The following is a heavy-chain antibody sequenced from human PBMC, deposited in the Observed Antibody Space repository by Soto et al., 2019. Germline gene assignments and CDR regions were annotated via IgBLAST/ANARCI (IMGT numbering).Heavy chain of an antibody. J-gene: IGHJ5*02. CDR2: IIPILGIA. Sequence: ASVKVSCKASGGTFSSYTISWVRQAPGQGLEWMGRIIPILGIANYAQKFQGRVTITADKSTSTAYMELSSLRSEDTAVYYCARDAPYELFSSGQLHTHRFDPWGQGTLVTVSS. CDR3: ARDAPYELFSSGQLHTHRFDP. CDR1: GGTFSSYT. V-gene: IGHV1-69*04. D-gene: IGHD3-16*01.